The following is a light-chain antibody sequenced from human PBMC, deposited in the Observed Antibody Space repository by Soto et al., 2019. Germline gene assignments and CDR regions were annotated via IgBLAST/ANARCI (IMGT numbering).Light chain of an antibody. CDR3: AAWDDSLNGRGV. J-gene: IGLJ2*01. CDR2: SNN. V-gene: IGLV1-44*01. CDR1: SSNIGSNT. Sequence: QSVLTQPPSASGTPGQRVTISCSGSSSNIGSNTVNWYQQLPGTATKLLIYSNNQRPSGVPDRFSGSKSGPSASLAISGLQSEDEADYYCAAWDDSLNGRGVFGGGTELTVL.